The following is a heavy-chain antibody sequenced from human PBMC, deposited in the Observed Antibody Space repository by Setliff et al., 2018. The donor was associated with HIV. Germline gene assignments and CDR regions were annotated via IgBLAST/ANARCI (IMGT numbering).Heavy chain of an antibody. J-gene: IGHJ4*02. D-gene: IGHD3-10*01. Sequence: PSETLSLTCAVYSESFSGYFWSWMRQFPGKGLEWITEINQGGTSNYNPSLKSRVTISVDTSKNQFSLKLSSVTAADTAVYYCARQPPLSVLQVWFDDYWGQGTLVTVSS. CDR1: SESFSGYF. V-gene: IGHV4-34*01. CDR3: ARQPPLSVLQVWFDDY. CDR2: INQGGTS.